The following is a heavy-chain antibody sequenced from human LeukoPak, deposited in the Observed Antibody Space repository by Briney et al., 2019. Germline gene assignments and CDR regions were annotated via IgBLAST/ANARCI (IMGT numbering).Heavy chain of an antibody. V-gene: IGHV3-7*05. D-gene: IGHD5-24*01. CDR2: IKQDGGEI. CDR1: GFTFSNYW. J-gene: IGHJ4*02. CDR3: ARHGNYNFDY. Sequence: GGSLRLSCAASGFTFSNYWMGWVRQAPGKGLEWVANIKQDGGEIYYVDSVKGRFTISRDNAKNSLYLQMYSLRAEDTALYYCARHGNYNFDYWGQGTLVTVSS.